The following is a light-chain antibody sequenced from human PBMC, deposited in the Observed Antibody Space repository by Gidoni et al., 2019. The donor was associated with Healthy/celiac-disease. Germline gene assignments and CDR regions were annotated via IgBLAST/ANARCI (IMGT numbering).Light chain of an antibody. V-gene: IGKV3-11*01. J-gene: IGKJ2*01. CDR1: QSVSSY. Sequence: IVFTQSPASLSLSPGERATLSCRASQSVSSYLAWYQQKPGQAPRLLIYDASSRATGLPARFSGSGSGTDFTLTISSLEPEDFAVYYCQQRSNWPRTFGQGTKVEIK. CDR3: QQRSNWPRT. CDR2: DAS.